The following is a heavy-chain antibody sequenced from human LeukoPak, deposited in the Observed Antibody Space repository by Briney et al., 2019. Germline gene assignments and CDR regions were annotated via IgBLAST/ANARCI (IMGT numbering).Heavy chain of an antibody. J-gene: IGHJ4*02. Sequence: PGGSLRLSCAASGFTFTNVLMSWVRQAPGKGLEWVGRIKSKTDGGTIDYAAPVKGRFTISRDDSKKTLYLHMNSLKIEDTAVYYCTTDLTAPYWGQGTPVTVSS. V-gene: IGHV3-15*01. D-gene: IGHD3-9*01. CDR1: GFTFTNVL. CDR3: TTDLTAPY. CDR2: IKSKTDGGTI.